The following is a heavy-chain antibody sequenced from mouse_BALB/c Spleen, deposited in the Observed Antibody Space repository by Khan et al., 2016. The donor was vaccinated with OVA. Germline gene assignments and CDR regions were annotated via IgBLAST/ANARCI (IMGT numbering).Heavy chain of an antibody. V-gene: IGHV2-6-1*01. D-gene: IGHD2-10*01. CDR3: DRQPYYHYNVMDY. CDR2: IWSDGST. Sequence: QMQLEESGPGLVPPSQSLSITCTISGFSLTNYGVHWVRQPPGKGLEWLVVIWSDGSTTYNSALKSRLTISKDNSKSQVFLKMNSLQTDDTAMYFCDRQPYYHYNVMDYWGQGTSVTVSS. J-gene: IGHJ4*01. CDR1: GFSLTNYG.